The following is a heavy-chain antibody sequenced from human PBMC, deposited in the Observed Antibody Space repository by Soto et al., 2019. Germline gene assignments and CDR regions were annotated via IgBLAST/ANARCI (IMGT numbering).Heavy chain of an antibody. J-gene: IGHJ4*02. D-gene: IGHD3-9*01. Sequence: ASVKVSCKASGYTFTGYYIHWVRQAPGQGLEWMGWINPNSGGTNYAQKFQGWVTMTRDTSISTAYMELSRLRSDDTAVYYCARGTELRYFDWLLSSYYFDYWGQGTLVTVSS. CDR1: GYTFTGYY. V-gene: IGHV1-2*04. CDR2: INPNSGGT. CDR3: ARGTELRYFDWLLSSYYFDY.